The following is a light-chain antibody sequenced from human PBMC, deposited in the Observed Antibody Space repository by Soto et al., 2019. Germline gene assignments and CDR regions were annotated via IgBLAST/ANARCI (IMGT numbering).Light chain of an antibody. Sequence: QSVLTQPAFVSGSPGQSITISCTGTSSDVGGYNYVSWYQQHPGKAPKLMIYEVSNRPSGVSNRFSGSKSGNTASLTISGLQAEDEADYYCSSYTSNSTHVVFGGGTKVTVL. J-gene: IGLJ2*01. CDR2: EVS. CDR3: SSYTSNSTHVV. V-gene: IGLV2-14*01. CDR1: SSDVGGYNY.